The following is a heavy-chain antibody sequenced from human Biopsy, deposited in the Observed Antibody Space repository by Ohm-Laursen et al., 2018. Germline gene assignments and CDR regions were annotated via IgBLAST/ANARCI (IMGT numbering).Heavy chain of an antibody. Sequence: ESSVTVSCKASGYTFTSYGISWVRQAPGQGLEWMGWINTENGSTIYAQNLQGRVTMTADTSTSTAYMEVTSLRSDDTAVYYCARAKLEPVYYYYGMDVWGQGTTVTVSS. J-gene: IGHJ6*02. D-gene: IGHD1-1*01. V-gene: IGHV1-18*01. CDR2: INTENGST. CDR3: ARAKLEPVYYYYGMDV. CDR1: GYTFTSYG.